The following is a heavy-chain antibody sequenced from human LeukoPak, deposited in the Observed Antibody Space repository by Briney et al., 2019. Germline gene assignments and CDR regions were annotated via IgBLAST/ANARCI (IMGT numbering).Heavy chain of an antibody. CDR2: ISGYNGHT. CDR3: ARTKTLNYYMDV. Sequence: ASVKVSCKASGYTYTNYGISWVRQAPGQGLEWMGWISGYNGHTNYAQKLQGRVTMTTHTSTSTAYMELRSLRSDDTAVYYCARTKTLNYYMDVWGKGTTVTVSS. V-gene: IGHV1-18*01. J-gene: IGHJ6*03. CDR1: GYTYTNYG.